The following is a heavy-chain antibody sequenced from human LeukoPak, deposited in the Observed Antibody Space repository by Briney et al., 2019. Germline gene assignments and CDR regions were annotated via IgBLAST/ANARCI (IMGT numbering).Heavy chain of an antibody. D-gene: IGHD2-2*01. V-gene: IGHV3-23*01. CDR1: GFTFSSYA. Sequence: GGFLRLSCEVSGFTFSSYAMTWVRQAQGKGLEWVSVISGSGGTTYYADSVKGRFTISRDNSKDTLYLQMNSLRADDTAVYYCAIGHRSSTTCYHEYWGQGTLVTVSS. CDR3: AIGHRSSTTCYHEY. J-gene: IGHJ4*02. CDR2: ISGSGGTT.